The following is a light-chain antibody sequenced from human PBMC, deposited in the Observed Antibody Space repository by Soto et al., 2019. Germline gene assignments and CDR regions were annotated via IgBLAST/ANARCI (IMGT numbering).Light chain of an antibody. V-gene: IGKV3-11*01. Sequence: VVLTHSPATLSLSPGERASLSCRASQSVSNYLAWYQQKPGQAPRLLIYDASTRATGIPARFSGSGSGTDFTLTISSLEPEDFAVYYCQQRTNWPPRITFGHGTRLEIK. CDR1: QSVSNY. J-gene: IGKJ5*01. CDR2: DAS. CDR3: QQRTNWPPRIT.